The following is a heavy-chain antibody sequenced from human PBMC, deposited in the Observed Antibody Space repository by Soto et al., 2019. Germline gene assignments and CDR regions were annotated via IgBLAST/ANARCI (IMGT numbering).Heavy chain of an antibody. CDR2: IIPIFGTA. V-gene: IGHV1-69*01. CDR3: ARDTWTMIAGRDWFDP. J-gene: IGHJ5*02. D-gene: IGHD3-22*01. CDR1: GGHFSSYA. Sequence: QVQLVQSGAEVKKPGSSVKVSCKASGGHFSSYAISWVRQAPGPGLEWMGGIIPIFGTANYAQKFQGRVTITADESTSTAYMELSSLRSEDTAVYYCARDTWTMIAGRDWFDPWGQVTLVTVSS.